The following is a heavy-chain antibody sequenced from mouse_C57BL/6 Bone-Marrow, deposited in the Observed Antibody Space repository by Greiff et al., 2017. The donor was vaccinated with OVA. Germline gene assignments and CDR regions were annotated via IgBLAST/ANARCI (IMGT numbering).Heavy chain of an antibody. V-gene: IGHV1-82*01. J-gene: IGHJ1*03. CDR1: GYAFSSSW. CDR2: IYPGDGDT. D-gene: IGHD1-1*01. CDR3: ARSPYYYGSSSKYFDV. Sequence: VQLQESGPELVKPGASVKISCKASGYAFSSSWMNWVKQRPGKGLEWIGRIYPGDGDTNYNGKFKGKATLTADKSSSTAYMQLSSLTSEDSAVYFCARSPYYYGSSSKYFDVWGTGTTLTVSS.